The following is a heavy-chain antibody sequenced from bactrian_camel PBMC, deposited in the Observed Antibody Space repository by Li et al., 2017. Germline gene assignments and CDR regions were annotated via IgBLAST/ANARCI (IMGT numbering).Heavy chain of an antibody. CDR2: IDRDGIT. CDR3: ATDRMRPCRRVVYGGTWSGLGY. D-gene: IGHD3*01. J-gene: IGHJ4*01. CDR1: GFVYTGYC. V-gene: IGHV3S53*01. Sequence: QVQLVESGGGSVQAGGSLRLSCGRSGFVYTGYCMGWFRQAPGKQREGVAGIDRDGITSYAGSVKGRFTISQDNAKSTLYLQMNSLRPEDTAMYYCATDRMRPCRRVVYGGTWSGLGYLGQGTQVTVS.